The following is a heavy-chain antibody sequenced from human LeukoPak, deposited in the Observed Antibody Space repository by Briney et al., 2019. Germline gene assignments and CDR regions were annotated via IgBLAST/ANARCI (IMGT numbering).Heavy chain of an antibody. J-gene: IGHJ4*02. V-gene: IGHV3-23*01. D-gene: IGHD3-22*01. CDR1: GFTFSSYA. Sequence: GGSLILSCAASGFTFSSYAMSWVRQAPGKGLEWVSAISGSGGSTYYADSVKGRFTISRDNSKNTLYLQMNSLRAEDTAVYYCAKEAPRMVVVINPHFDYWGQGTLVTVSS. CDR3: AKEAPRMVVVINPHFDY. CDR2: ISGSGGST.